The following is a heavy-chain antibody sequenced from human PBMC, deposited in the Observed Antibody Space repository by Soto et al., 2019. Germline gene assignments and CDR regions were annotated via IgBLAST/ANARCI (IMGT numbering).Heavy chain of an antibody. Sequence: QVQLQESGPGLVKPSQTLSLTCTVSGGSISSADYYWSWIRQPPGKGLEWIGYFHSSGATYKDPSLKSRVTTSVDTSKNQISLKLDSVTAADTAVYYCASIWFGDFDYWGHGTLVTVSS. D-gene: IGHD3-10*01. V-gene: IGHV4-30-4*01. CDR2: FHSSGAT. CDR1: GGSISSADYY. J-gene: IGHJ4*01. CDR3: ASIWFGDFDY.